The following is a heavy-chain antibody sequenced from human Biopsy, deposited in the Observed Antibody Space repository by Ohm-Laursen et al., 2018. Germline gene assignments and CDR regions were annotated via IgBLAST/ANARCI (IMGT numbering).Heavy chain of an antibody. V-gene: IGHV2-70*01. CDR2: IDWDDDE. J-gene: IGHJ6*02. CDR3: ARFLEYSGSADFYYGMDV. D-gene: IGHD6-6*01. CDR1: GFSLSSGMC. Sequence: PTQTLTLTYTFSGFSLSSGMCVTWIRQPPGKALEWLAHIDWDDDEHYSTSLKTRLTISKDTSKNQVVLTMTNMDPVDTATYYCARFLEYSGSADFYYGMDVWGQGTTVTVSS.